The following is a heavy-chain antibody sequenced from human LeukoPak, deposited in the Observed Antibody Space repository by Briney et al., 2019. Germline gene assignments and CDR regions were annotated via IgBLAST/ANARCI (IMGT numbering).Heavy chain of an antibody. CDR2: ISPSDGNT. Sequence: AGGSLRLPCAASGFTFSKYAMSWVRQAPGKGLEWVSAISPSDGNTFYAASVKGRFTISRDNSKNTLSLQMNSLRAEDTALYYCAKDSSVPYGITDWGQGTLVTVSS. D-gene: IGHD4-17*01. CDR1: GFTFSKYA. J-gene: IGHJ4*02. V-gene: IGHV3-23*01. CDR3: AKDSSVPYGITD.